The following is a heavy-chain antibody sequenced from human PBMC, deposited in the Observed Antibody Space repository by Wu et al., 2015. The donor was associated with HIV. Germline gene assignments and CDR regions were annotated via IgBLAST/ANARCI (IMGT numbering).Heavy chain of an antibody. V-gene: IGHV1-18*01. Sequence: QVQLVQSAAEVKKPGASVEVSCKSSGYTFSTSNIHWVRQAPGQGLEWMGFVSAYNGHTNYEPKFQGRVTMTTDTSTNTALMELRALKFDDTAVYYCARGVVRSREFDTWGQGTLVTVSS. CDR1: GYTFSTSN. CDR2: VSAYNGHT. CDR3: ARGVVRSREFDT. J-gene: IGHJ5*02.